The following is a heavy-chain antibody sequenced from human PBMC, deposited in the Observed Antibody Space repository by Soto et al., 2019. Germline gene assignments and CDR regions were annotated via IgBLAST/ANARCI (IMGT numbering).Heavy chain of an antibody. CDR3: ARDRQFWGGSYVVFAYKYGMDV. V-gene: IGHV3-33*01. Sequence: QAQLVESGGGVVQPGGSLRLSCAASGFTFSSYGMHWVRQAPGKGLQWVALVWYDGSNQYYADSVKGRFTISRDNSKNTLHLQLNSLGAEDTAVYFCARDRQFWGGSYVVFAYKYGMDVWGQGTTVTVSS. CDR1: GFTFSSYG. J-gene: IGHJ6*02. CDR2: VWYDGSNQ. D-gene: IGHD3-3*01.